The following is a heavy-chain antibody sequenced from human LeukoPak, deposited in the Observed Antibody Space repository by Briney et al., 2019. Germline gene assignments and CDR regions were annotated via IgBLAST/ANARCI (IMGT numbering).Heavy chain of an antibody. Sequence: SETLSLTCAVYGGSFSGYYWSWIRQPPGKGLEWIGYIYYSGSTYYNPSLKSRVTISVDTSKNQFSLKLSSVTAADTAVYYCAASYSSSSPPDYWGQGTLVTVSS. V-gene: IGHV4-59*06. J-gene: IGHJ4*02. CDR3: AASYSSSSPPDY. D-gene: IGHD6-6*01. CDR2: IYYSGST. CDR1: GGSFSGYY.